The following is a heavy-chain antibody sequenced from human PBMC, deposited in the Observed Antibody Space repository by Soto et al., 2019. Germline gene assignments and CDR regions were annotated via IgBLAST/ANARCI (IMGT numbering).Heavy chain of an antibody. CDR2: ISGSGGST. CDR3: AKDASSGITSFDL. V-gene: IGHV3-23*01. J-gene: IGHJ2*01. CDR1: GFTFSSYA. Sequence: GALRPSCAASGFTFSSYAMSWVRQAPGKGLEWVSSISGSGGSTYYADSVKGRFTISRDNSKNTLYLQMNSLRAEDTALYYCAKDASSGITSFDLWGRGTLVTVSS. D-gene: IGHD3-3*01.